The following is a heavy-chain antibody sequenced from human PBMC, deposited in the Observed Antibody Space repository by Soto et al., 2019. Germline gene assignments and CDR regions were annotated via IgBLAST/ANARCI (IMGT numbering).Heavy chain of an antibody. CDR1: GYTFTSYD. CDR2: MNPNSGNT. V-gene: IGHV1-8*01. D-gene: IGHD5-18*01. J-gene: IGHJ4*02. CDR3: AREGGYSYGFDY. Sequence: GASVKVSCKASGYTFTSYDINWVRQATGKGLEWMGWMNPNSGNTGYAQKFQGRVTMSRNTSISTAYMELSSLRSEDTAAYYCAREGGYSYGFDYWGQGTLVTVSS.